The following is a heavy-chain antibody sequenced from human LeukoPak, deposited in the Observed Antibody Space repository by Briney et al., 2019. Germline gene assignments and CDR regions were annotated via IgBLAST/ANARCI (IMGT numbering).Heavy chain of an antibody. Sequence: PGGSLRLPCAASGFTFSNAWMSWVRQAPGKGLEWVGRIKSETDGGTTDYAAPVKGRFTISRDDSKNMLYLQMNSLKTEDTAIYYCTTWGSGWYFNVWGRGTLVTVSS. D-gene: IGHD7-27*01. J-gene: IGHJ2*01. CDR3: TTWGSGWYFNV. CDR2: IKSETDGGTT. V-gene: IGHV3-15*01. CDR1: GFTFSNAW.